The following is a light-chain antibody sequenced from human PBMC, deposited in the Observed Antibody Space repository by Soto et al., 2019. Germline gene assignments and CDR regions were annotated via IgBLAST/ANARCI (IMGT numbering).Light chain of an antibody. CDR1: QSISSY. V-gene: IGKV1-39*01. J-gene: IGKJ3*01. CDR3: QQSYSTPLFT. Sequence: DIQMTQSPSSLSASVGDRVTITCRASQSISSYLNWYQQKPGKAPKLLIYAASSLQSGVPSRFSGSGYETDFTLTSSSLQPEDFATYYCQQSYSTPLFTLGPGTKVYIK. CDR2: AAS.